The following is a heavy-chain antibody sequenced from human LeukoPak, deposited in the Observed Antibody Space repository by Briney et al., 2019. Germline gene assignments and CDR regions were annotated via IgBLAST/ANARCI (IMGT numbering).Heavy chain of an antibody. CDR1: GFTFDDYA. CDR2: ISWNSGSM. J-gene: IGHJ4*02. CDR3: AKDMTAAAGPYYFDY. V-gene: IGHV3-9*01. D-gene: IGHD6-13*01. Sequence: GGSLRLSCAASGFTFDDYAMHWVRQTPGKGLEWVSGISWNSGSMGYADSVKGRFTISRDNAKNSLYLQMNSLRAEDTALYYCAKDMTAAAGPYYFDYWGQGTLVTVSS.